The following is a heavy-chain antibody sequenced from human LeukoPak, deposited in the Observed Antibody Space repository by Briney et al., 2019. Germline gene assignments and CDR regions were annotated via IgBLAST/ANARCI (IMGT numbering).Heavy chain of an antibody. CDR2: IIPIFGTA. Sequence: SVKVSCKASGGTFSSYAISWVRQAPGQGLEWMGGIIPIFGTANYAQKFQGRVTITADESTSTAYMELSSLRSEDTAVYYCARDHVVGLAPFDPWGQGTLVTVSS. V-gene: IGHV1-69*13. CDR1: GGTFSSYA. CDR3: ARDHVVGLAPFDP. D-gene: IGHD2-15*01. J-gene: IGHJ5*02.